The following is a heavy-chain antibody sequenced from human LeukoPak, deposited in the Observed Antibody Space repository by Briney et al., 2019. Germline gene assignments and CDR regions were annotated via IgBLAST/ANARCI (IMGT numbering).Heavy chain of an antibody. Sequence: SETLSLTCAVYGGSFSGYYWSWIRQPPGKGLEWIGEINHSGSTNYNPSLKSRVTISVDTSKNQFSLKLSSVTAADTAVYYCARHRHYYYYYMDVWGKGTTVTVSS. V-gene: IGHV4-34*01. CDR2: INHSGST. J-gene: IGHJ6*03. CDR1: GGSFSGYY. CDR3: ARHRHYYYYYMDV.